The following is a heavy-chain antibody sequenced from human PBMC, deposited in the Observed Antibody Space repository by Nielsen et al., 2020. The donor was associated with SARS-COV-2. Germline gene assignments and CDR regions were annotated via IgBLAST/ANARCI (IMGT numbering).Heavy chain of an antibody. J-gene: IGHJ3*02. CDR3: ARPATTGTTDAFEI. CDR2: IYPGDSDT. Sequence: GESLKISCKGSGYKFTSHWIGWVRQMPGRGLEWLGFIYPGDSDTRYSPSIQGQVTISADKSINTAYLQWSSLKASDTAMYYCARPATTGTTDAFEIWGPGTMVTVSS. V-gene: IGHV5-51*01. D-gene: IGHD1-1*01. CDR1: GYKFTSHW.